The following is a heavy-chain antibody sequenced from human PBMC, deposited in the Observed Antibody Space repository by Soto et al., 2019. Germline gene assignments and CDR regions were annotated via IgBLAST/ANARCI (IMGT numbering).Heavy chain of an antibody. Sequence: QVQLVQSGAEVKKPGASVKVSCKASGYTFTSYGINWVRQAPGQGLEWMGWISTYNGNTDYAQKLQGRVTMTTDTSTTTAYMELRSLRTDDTAVYYCSIVAGRHLLTGLNWFDPWGQGTLVTVSS. V-gene: IGHV1-18*01. CDR1: GYTFTSYG. D-gene: IGHD3-9*01. J-gene: IGHJ5*02. CDR3: SIVAGRHLLTGLNWFDP. CDR2: ISTYNGNT.